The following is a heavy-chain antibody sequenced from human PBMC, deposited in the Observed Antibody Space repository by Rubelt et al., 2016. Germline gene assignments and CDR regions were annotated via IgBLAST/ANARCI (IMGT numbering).Heavy chain of an antibody. CDR3: ARDLRGSNYAYYFDY. J-gene: IGHJ4*02. Sequence: LQESGPGLVKPSETLSLTCTVSRGSISNSFCWGWIRQPPGKGLEWIGSVSYSGATDLNPSLNNRVTISLDTSKNQFSLKLSSVTAADTAVYYCARDLRGSNYAYYFDYWGQGIPVTISS. CDR2: VSYSGAT. D-gene: IGHD5-18*01. CDR1: RGSISNSFC. V-gene: IGHV4-39*07.